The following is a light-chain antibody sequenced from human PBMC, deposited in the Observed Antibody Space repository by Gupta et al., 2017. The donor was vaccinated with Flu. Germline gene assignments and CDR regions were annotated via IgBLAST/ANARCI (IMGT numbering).Light chain of an antibody. V-gene: IGKV1-39*01. CDR3: QQNDINPPHI. CDR1: QSISSY. Sequence: DIQMTQSPSSLSASVGDRVTITCRASQSISSYVNWYQQKPGKAPKLLIYAASSWQSGVPSRFSGSGYGTDFTLTIRRRQPEDFATYDGQQNDINPPHIFGQGTKVEIK. CDR2: AAS. J-gene: IGKJ2*01.